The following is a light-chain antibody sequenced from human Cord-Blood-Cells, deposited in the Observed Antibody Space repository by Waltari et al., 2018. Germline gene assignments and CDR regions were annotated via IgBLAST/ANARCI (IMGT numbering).Light chain of an antibody. CDR3: SSYTSSSTLYV. J-gene: IGLJ1*01. CDR1: SSDVGGYNY. Sequence: QSALTQPASVSGSPGQSITISCTGTSSDVGGYNYVSWYQQHPGKAPKLMIYDVSNQPSGVSNRCSGSKSGNTASLTISGLQAEDEADYYCSSYTSSSTLYVFGTGTKVTVL. V-gene: IGLV2-14*01. CDR2: DVS.